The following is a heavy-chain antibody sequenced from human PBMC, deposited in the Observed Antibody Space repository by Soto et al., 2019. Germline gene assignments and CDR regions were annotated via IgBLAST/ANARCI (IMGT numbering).Heavy chain of an antibody. CDR3: ARTTLNWNIGSMDV. CDR2: INHSEST. D-gene: IGHD1-20*01. V-gene: IGHV4-34*01. CDR1: GGSFSGYN. J-gene: IGHJ6*04. Sequence: QVQLHKWGAGLLKPSETLSLTCAVYGGSFSGYNWSWIRQPPGKGLEWIGEINHSESTNYNTSCKRRVTISVDTSKHQFSLTLSSVTAADTAVYYCARTTLNWNIGSMDVWGNGTRVTVSS.